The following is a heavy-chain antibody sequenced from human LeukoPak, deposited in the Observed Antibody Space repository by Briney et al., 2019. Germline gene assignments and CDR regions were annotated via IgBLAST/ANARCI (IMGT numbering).Heavy chain of an antibody. CDR1: GCSISSYY. CDR3: ARVDYGDSSFDY. V-gene: IGHV4-59*01. Sequence: SETLSLTCTGSGCSISSYYWSWIGQPPGKGLEGIGYIYTSGSTNDNPSLKRRGTIPVDTSKNQFSLKLSSVTAADTAVYYCARVDYGDSSFDYWGQGTLVTVSS. D-gene: IGHD4-17*01. CDR2: IYTSGST. J-gene: IGHJ4*02.